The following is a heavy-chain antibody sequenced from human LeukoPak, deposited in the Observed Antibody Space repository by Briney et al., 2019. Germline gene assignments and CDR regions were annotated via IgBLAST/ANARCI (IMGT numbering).Heavy chain of an antibody. CDR1: GGSISIYN. CDR2: IYDSGSA. D-gene: IGHD3-22*01. J-gene: IGHJ3*02. CDR3: ACLTTADAFDI. Sequence: SETLSLTCTVSGGSISIYNWSWIWKPPRKGQGWIGYIYDSGSANSNPSLKSRVTISVDTSKNKFSLKLSSVTAADTAVYYCACLTTADAFDIWGQGTMVTVSS. V-gene: IGHV4-59*13.